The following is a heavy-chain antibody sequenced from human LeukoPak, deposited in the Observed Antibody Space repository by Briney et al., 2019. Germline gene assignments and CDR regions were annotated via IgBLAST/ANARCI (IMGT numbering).Heavy chain of an antibody. Sequence: PGRSLRLSCAASGFTFSSYAMHWVRQDPGKGLEWVAVISYDGSNKYYADSVKGRFTISRDNSKNTLYLQMNSLRAEDTAVYYCAGDLGGYFDYWGQGTLVTVSS. J-gene: IGHJ4*02. V-gene: IGHV3-30-3*01. CDR1: GFTFSSYA. CDR2: ISYDGSNK. CDR3: AGDLGGYFDY. D-gene: IGHD1-26*01.